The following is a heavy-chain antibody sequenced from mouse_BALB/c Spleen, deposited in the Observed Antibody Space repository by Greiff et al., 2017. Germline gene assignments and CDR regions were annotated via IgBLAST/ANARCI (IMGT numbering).Heavy chain of an antibody. D-gene: IGHD1-1*01. Sequence: EVQGVESGGGLVKPGGSLKLSCAASGFTFSDYYMYWVRQTPEKRLEWVATISDGGSYTYYPDSVKGRFTISRDNAKNNLYLQMSSLKSEDTAMYYCARGYYGSSYVGYFDYWGQGTTLTVSS. CDR2: ISDGGSYT. V-gene: IGHV5-4*02. CDR1: GFTFSDYY. CDR3: ARGYYGSSYVGYFDY. J-gene: IGHJ2*01.